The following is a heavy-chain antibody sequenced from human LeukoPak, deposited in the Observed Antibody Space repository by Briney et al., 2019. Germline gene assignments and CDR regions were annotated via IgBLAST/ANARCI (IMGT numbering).Heavy chain of an antibody. CDR2: IILLFDTP. V-gene: IGHV1-69*05. D-gene: IGHD2-2*01. Sequence: ASVKVSCKASGGTFRSYAISWVRQAPGQGLEWMGGIILLFDTPSYSQKFQGRVSITTDESTNTVYMELSSLRSEDTTVYYCAKSLSSCSSTSCTSPYYYYYMDVWGKGTTVTVSS. CDR1: GGTFRSYA. J-gene: IGHJ6*03. CDR3: AKSLSSCSSTSCTSPYYYYYMDV.